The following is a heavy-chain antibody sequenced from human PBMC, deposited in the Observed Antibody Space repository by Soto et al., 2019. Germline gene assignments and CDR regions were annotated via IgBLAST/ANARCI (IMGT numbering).Heavy chain of an antibody. Sequence: SQTLSLTCAISGDSVSSNSAAWNWIRQSPSRGLEWLGRTYYRSKWYNDYAVSVKSRITINPDTSKNQFSLQLNSVTPEDTAVYYCASGRLYCSGGSCYSGWFDPGAREPWSPSPQ. CDR1: GDSVSSNSAA. CDR3: ASGRLYCSGGSCYSGWFDP. J-gene: IGHJ5*02. CDR2: TYYRSKWYN. D-gene: IGHD2-15*01. V-gene: IGHV6-1*01.